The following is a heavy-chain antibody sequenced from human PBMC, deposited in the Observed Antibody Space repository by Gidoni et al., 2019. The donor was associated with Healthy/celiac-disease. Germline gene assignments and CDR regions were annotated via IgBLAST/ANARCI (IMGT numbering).Heavy chain of an antibody. V-gene: IGHV4-31*02. D-gene: IGHD3-22*01. CDR3: ARDDSRAGLCYYCYGMDV. J-gene: IGHJ6*02. CDR2: IYYSGST. Sequence: LEWIGYIYYSGSTYYNPSLKSRVTISVDTSKNQFSLKLSSVTAADTAVYYCARDDSRAGLCYYCYGMDVWGQGTTVTVSS.